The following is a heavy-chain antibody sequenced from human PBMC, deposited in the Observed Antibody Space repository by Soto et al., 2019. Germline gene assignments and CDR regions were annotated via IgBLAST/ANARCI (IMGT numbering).Heavy chain of an antibody. Sequence: PSETLSLTCTVSDGSVSSGTYYWSWIRQPPGKGLEWIGYIYYSGSTNYNPSLKSRVTISVDTSKNQFSLKLSSVTAADTAVYYCARVEMATPYYFDYWGQGTLVTVSS. D-gene: IGHD5-12*01. V-gene: IGHV4-61*01. CDR3: ARVEMATPYYFDY. J-gene: IGHJ4*02. CDR2: IYYSGST. CDR1: DGSVSSGTYY.